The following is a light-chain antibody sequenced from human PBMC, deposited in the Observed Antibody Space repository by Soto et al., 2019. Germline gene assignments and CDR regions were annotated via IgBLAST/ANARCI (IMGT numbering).Light chain of an antibody. V-gene: IGKV3-15*01. Sequence: EIVMTQSPATLSLSPGERATLSCRASESVSSNLAWYQQKPGQAPSLLIFGASTRATGVPAKLSGSGSGTEFTLTISSLQSEDVAVYYCQQYYNWPRTFGQGTRVEIK. CDR2: GAS. CDR3: QQYYNWPRT. J-gene: IGKJ1*01. CDR1: ESVSSN.